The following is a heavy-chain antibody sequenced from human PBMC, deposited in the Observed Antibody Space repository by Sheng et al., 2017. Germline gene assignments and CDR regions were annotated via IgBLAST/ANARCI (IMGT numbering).Heavy chain of an antibody. Sequence: QVQLQESGPGLVKPSETLSLTCTVSGGSISSYYWSWIRQPPGKGLEWIGYIYYSGSTNYNPSLKSRVTISVDTSKNQFSLKLSSVTAADTAVYYCARGTMVRGVIGVWYYFDYWGQGTLVTVSS. CDR1: GGSISSYY. CDR2: IYYSGST. V-gene: IGHV4-59*01. J-gene: IGHJ4*02. CDR3: ARGTMVRGVIGVWYYFDY. D-gene: IGHD3-10*01.